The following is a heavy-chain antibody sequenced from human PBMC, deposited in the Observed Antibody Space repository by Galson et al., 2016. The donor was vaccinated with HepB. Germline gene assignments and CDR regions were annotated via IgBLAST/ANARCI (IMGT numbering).Heavy chain of an antibody. Sequence: ETLSLTCTVSGDSSGSTDYYWAWIRQPPGKGLEWIGNIYYSGTTYYNPSLKSRVTISADTSKNQFSLNLRFVTAADTAIYYCARMSHYGSTGYYPESYYFDYWGQGSLVTVSS. CDR2: IYYSGTT. CDR3: ARMSHYGSTGYYPESYYFDY. V-gene: IGHV4-39*01. CDR1: GDSSGSTDYY. D-gene: IGHD3-10*01. J-gene: IGHJ4*02.